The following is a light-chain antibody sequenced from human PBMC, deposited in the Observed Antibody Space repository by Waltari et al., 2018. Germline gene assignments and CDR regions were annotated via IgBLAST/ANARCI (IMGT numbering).Light chain of an antibody. CDR1: SGHSTNV. CDR3: QTGGHGTWV. V-gene: IGLV4-69*01. CDR2: VNSDGSH. Sequence: QLVLTQSPSASASLGASVKLTCTLSSGHSTNVIAWLQKRPEEGPRYLMKVNSDGSHNKGAEIPDRFAGSSSGAERYLTISSLQSEDEADYYCQTGGHGTWVFGGGTKLTVL. J-gene: IGLJ3*02.